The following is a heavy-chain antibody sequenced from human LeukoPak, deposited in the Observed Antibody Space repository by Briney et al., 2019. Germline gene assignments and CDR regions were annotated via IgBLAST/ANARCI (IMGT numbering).Heavy chain of an antibody. CDR1: SGSFSGYY. Sequence: SETLSLTCGVYSGSFSGYYWTWFRQPPGKGLEWIGEFNHSWGAKYNPSLKSRATISVDTSKNHLSLSLNSVTAADTAVYYCARDRSRENYFDYWGQGTLVTVSS. J-gene: IGHJ4*02. CDR2: FNHSWGA. D-gene: IGHD1-26*01. V-gene: IGHV4-34*01. CDR3: ARDRSRENYFDY.